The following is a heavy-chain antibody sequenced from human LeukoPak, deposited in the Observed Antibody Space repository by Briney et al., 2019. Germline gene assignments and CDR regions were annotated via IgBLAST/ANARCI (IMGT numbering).Heavy chain of an antibody. CDR1: GFTFSSYG. V-gene: IGHV3-23*01. J-gene: IGHJ3*02. Sequence: PGGSLRLSCAASGFTFSSYGMSWVRQAPGKGLEWVSAISGSGGSTYYADSVKGRFTISRDNSKNTLYLQMNSLRAEDTALYYCARVVIDAFDIWGQGTKVTVSS. D-gene: IGHD3-22*01. CDR3: ARVVIDAFDI. CDR2: ISGSGGST.